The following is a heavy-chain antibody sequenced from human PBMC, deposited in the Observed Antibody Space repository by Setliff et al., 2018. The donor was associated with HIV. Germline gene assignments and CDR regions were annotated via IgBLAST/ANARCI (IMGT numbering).Heavy chain of an antibody. CDR2: ISAYSGET. D-gene: IGHD3-10*01. J-gene: IGHJ4*02. CDR3: ARGWDYGVRKPED. Sequence: ASVKVSCKASGYTFTSYGISWVRQAPGQGLEWMGWISAYSGETFSTLKFRDRVTLTTDTSTNTAHMELRSLTYGDTAVYFCARGWDYGVRKPEDWGQGTLVTVSS. V-gene: IGHV1-18*01. CDR1: GYTFTSYG.